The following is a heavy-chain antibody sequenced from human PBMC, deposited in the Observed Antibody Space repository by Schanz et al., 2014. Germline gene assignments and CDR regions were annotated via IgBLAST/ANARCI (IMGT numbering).Heavy chain of an antibody. CDR2: IHHSGST. D-gene: IGHD5-12*01. Sequence: QVQLQQWGAGLLKPSETLSLTCAVYGGSFSNYYWSWIRQPPGKGLEWIGEIHHSGSTNYNPSLKSRVTISVDPSKNQLSLKLRSVTAADTAVYSCARGQGYSGYEGRWFDPWGQGTLVTVSS. CDR3: ARGQGYSGYEGRWFDP. CDR1: GGSFSNYY. J-gene: IGHJ5*02. V-gene: IGHV4-34*01.